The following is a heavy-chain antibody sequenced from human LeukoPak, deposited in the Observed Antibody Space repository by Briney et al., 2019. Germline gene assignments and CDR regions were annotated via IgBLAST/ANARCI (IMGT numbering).Heavy chain of an antibody. Sequence: GGSLRLSCAASGFTFSSYWMSWVRQAPGKGLEWVANIKPDGSENYYVDSVKGRFTISRDNAKNSLYLQMNSLRAEDTAVYYCARRVAAAGWPGSYYMDVWGKGTTVTVSS. D-gene: IGHD6-13*01. J-gene: IGHJ6*03. V-gene: IGHV3-7*01. CDR3: ARRVAAAGWPGSYYMDV. CDR2: IKPDGSEN. CDR1: GFTFSSYW.